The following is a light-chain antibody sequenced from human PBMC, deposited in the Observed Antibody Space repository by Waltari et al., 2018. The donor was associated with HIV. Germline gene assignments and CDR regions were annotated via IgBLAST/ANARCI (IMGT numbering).Light chain of an antibody. CDR3: QVWDRSYKEAV. Sequence: SYVLTQAPSVSVAPGQTATISCGNIGRNSVKWYRQKPGRAPLLVVHDDVDRSSGIPARFSGARSGERATLTIRGVEAGDEADYYCQVWDRSYKEAVFGGGT. CDR1: NIGRNS. V-gene: IGLV3-21*02. CDR2: DDV. J-gene: IGLJ2*01.